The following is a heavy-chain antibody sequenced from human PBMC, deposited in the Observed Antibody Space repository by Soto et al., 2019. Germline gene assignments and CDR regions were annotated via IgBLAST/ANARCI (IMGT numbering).Heavy chain of an antibody. CDR3: ARVDSRTTTSTGVRFDS. Sequence: QVQLQQWGAGLLKPSETLSLTCAVYGGSFSGYYWSWIRQPPGKGLEWIGEINHSGSTNYNPPLKSRVTISVNTSKNQVSLKLDSVPAADTAVYYCARVDSRTTTSTGVRFDSWGQGTLVTVSS. CDR2: INHSGST. D-gene: IGHD4-17*01. J-gene: IGHJ4*02. CDR1: GGSFSGYY. V-gene: IGHV4-34*01.